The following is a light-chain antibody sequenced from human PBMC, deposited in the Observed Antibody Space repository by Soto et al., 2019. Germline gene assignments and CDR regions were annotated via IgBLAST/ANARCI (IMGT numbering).Light chain of an antibody. J-gene: IGKJ2*01. Sequence: ILMTQSPATLSASPGERVTLSCGASETISSDLAWYQHRPGQAPRLLIYGASTRAPGVPARFSGSGSGTDFTLAISNLQPEDFGLYYCQHYHNFPRTFGQGTKLEIK. CDR1: ETISSD. CDR3: QHYHNFPRT. V-gene: IGKV3-15*01. CDR2: GAS.